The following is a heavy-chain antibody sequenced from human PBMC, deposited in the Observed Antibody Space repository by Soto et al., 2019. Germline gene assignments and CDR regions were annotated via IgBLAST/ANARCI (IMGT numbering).Heavy chain of an antibody. V-gene: IGHV1-46*01. D-gene: IGHD6-13*01. J-gene: IGHJ4*02. CDR2: INPSGGST. Sequence: ASVKVSCKASGYTFASYYMHWVRQAPGQGLEWMGIINPSGGSTSYAQKLQGRVTMTTDTSTSTAYMELRSLRSDDTAVYYCARDDMAAAGQPIDYWGQGTLVTVSS. CDR1: GYTFASYY. CDR3: ARDDMAAAGQPIDY.